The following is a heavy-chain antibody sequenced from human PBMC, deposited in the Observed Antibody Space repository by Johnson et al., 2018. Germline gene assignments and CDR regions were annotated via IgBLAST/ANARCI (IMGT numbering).Heavy chain of an antibody. J-gene: IGHJ1*01. CDR1: GFTFSSYG. CDR3: AKAATTIVRDAEYFQH. Sequence: VQLVESGGGVIQPGRSLRLSCAASGFTFSSYGMYWVRQAPGKGLEWVAAISYDRNNKYYVDSVKGRFTISRDNSKNTLYLQMNSLRAEETAVYYCAKAATTIVRDAEYFQHWGQGALVTVSA. D-gene: IGHD4-17*01. CDR2: ISYDRNNK. V-gene: IGHV3-30*18.